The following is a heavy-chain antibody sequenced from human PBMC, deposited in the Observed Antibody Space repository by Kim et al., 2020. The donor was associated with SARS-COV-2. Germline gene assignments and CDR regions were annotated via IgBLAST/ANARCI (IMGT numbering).Heavy chain of an antibody. D-gene: IGHD3-10*01. CDR1: GGSISSSSYY. J-gene: IGHJ6*02. V-gene: IGHV4-39*01. CDR3: ARQVKEYYYGSGSYRYYGMDV. Sequence: SETLSLTCTVSGGSISSSSYYWGWIRQPPGKGLEWIGSICYSGSTYYNPSLKSRVTISVDTSKNQFSLKLSSVTAADTAVYYCARQVKEYYYGSGSYRYYGMDVWGQGTTVTVSS. CDR2: ICYSGST.